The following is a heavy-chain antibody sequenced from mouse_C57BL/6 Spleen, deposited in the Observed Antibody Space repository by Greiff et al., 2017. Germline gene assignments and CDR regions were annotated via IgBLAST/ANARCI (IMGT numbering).Heavy chain of an antibody. CDR1: GYTFTSYW. CDR2: INPSSGYT. J-gene: IGHJ2*01. D-gene: IGHD2-5*01. V-gene: IGHV1-7*01. CDR3: ARDYSNYFDY. Sequence: QVQLQQSGAELAKPGASVKLSCKASGYTFTSYWMHWVKQRPGQGLEWIGYINPSSGYTKYNQKFKYKATLTADKSSSTAYMQLSSLTYEDSAVYYCARDYSNYFDYWGQGTTLTVSS.